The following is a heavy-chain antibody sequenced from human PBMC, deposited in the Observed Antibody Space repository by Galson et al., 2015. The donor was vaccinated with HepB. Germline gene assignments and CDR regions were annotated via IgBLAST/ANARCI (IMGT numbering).Heavy chain of an antibody. Sequence: TLSLTCTVSGGPISSGAYYWSWIRQHAGKGLDWIGYIHYSGRTYYSPSLKSRVTMSVDTSKSQFALKLNSVTAADTAVYYCVRGDEAAAMDVWGKGTTVTVSS. CDR3: VRGDEAAAMDV. V-gene: IGHV4-31*03. J-gene: IGHJ6*03. D-gene: IGHD6-13*01. CDR1: GGPISSGAYY. CDR2: IHYSGRT.